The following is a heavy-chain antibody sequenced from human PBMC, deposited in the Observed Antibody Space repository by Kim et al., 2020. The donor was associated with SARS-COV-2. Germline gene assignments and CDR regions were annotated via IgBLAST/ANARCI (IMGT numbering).Heavy chain of an antibody. J-gene: IGHJ6*02. V-gene: IGHV3-23*01. CDR1: GFTFSSYA. CDR2: ISGSGGST. Sequence: GGSLRLSCAASGFTFSSYAMSWVRQAPGKGLEWVSAISGSGGSTYYADSVKGRFTISRDNSKNTLYLQMNSLRAEDTAVYYCAKSCSGGSCYSGYYYYGMDVWGQGTTVTVSS. D-gene: IGHD2-15*01. CDR3: AKSCSGGSCYSGYYYYGMDV.